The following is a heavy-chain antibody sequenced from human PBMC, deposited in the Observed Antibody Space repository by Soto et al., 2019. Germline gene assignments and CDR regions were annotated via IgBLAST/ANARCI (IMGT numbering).Heavy chain of an antibody. CDR3: AKDPWYDFWSGYYSDYYYYGMDV. V-gene: IGHV3-30*18. CDR2: ISYDGSNK. CDR1: GFTFSSYG. Sequence: GGSLRLSCAASGFTFSSYGMHWVRQAPGKGLEWVAVISYDGSNKYYADSVKGRFTISRDNSKNTLYLQMNSLRAEDTAVYYCAKDPWYDFWSGYYSDYYYYGMDVWGQGTTVTVSS. J-gene: IGHJ6*02. D-gene: IGHD3-3*01.